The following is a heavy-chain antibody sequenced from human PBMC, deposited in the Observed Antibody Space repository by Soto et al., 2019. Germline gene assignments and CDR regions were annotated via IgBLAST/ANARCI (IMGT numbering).Heavy chain of an antibody. V-gene: IGHV4-34*01. D-gene: IGHD2-8*02. CDR3: ARDKITGLFDY. J-gene: IGHJ4*02. Sequence: QVQLQQWGAGLLKPSETLSLTCAVYGGSFSGYYWTWIRQPPGTGLEWIGEINHSGSTNYNPSLKSRVTISVAPSKDQFPLKLTSVTAAGTAVYYCARDKITGLFDYWGQGTLVTVSS. CDR1: GGSFSGYY. CDR2: INHSGST.